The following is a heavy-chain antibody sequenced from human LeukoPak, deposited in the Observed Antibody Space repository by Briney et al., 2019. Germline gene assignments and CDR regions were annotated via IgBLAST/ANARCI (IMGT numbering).Heavy chain of an antibody. CDR3: AKDQYSSSWRYGMDV. J-gene: IGHJ6*02. V-gene: IGHV4-59*01. D-gene: IGHD6-13*01. CDR1: GGSISSYS. Sequence: PDTLSLTCTASGGSISSYSSSWIRQPPGQGLEWIGNIYYSRSTTYNPSHKSRVTISIDTSKNQFSLKLSSVTAADTAVYYCAKDQYSSSWRYGMDVWGQGTTVTVSS. CDR2: IYYSRST.